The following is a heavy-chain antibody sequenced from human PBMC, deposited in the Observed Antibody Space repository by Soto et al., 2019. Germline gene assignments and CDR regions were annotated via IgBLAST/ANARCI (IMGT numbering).Heavy chain of an antibody. CDR3: AKVSRPSRISNPDFDY. J-gene: IGHJ4*02. CDR1: GFTVSSYH. V-gene: IGHV3-66*01. Sequence: GGSLRLSCAASGFTVSSYHMSWVRQAPGKGLEWVSVLYSAGSADFADSVKGRFTISRDNSKNTLYLQMSSLRAEDTAVYYCAKVSRPSRISNPDFDYWGQGTLVTVSS. CDR2: LYSAGSA.